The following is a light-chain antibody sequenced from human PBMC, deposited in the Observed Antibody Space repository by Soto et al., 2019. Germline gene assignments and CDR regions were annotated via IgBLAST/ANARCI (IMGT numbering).Light chain of an antibody. CDR1: SSNIGGNS. J-gene: IGLJ3*02. CDR3: AAWDHSLNAIL. CDR2: DDN. V-gene: IGLV1-51*01. Sequence: QSVMTQPPSVSAAPGQKVTISCSGSSSNIGGNSVSWYQQLPGTAPKLLIYDDNKRPSGIPDRFSGSKSGTSATLGITGFQTGDEADYYCAAWDHSLNAILFGGGTKVTVL.